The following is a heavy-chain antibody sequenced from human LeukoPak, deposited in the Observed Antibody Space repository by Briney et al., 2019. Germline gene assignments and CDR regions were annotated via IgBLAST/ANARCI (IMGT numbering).Heavy chain of an antibody. V-gene: IGHV3-21*01. J-gene: IGHJ4*02. CDR3: ARDIVVVVAAPTRDFFDY. D-gene: IGHD2-15*01. CDR1: GFTFSSYS. Sequence: PGGSLRLSCAASGFTFSSYSMNWVRQAPGKGLEWVSSISSSSSYIYYADSVKGRFTISRDNAKNSLYLQMNSLRAEDTAVYYCARDIVVVVAAPTRDFFDYWGQGTLVTVSS. CDR2: ISSSSSYI.